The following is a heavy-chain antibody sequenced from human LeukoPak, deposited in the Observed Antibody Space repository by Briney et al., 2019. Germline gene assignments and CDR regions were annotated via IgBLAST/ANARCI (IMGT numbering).Heavy chain of an antibody. CDR1: GFTFSSYA. CDR3: ASRYYYDSSGYFGSVFGSFDY. V-gene: IGHV3-23*01. D-gene: IGHD3-22*01. J-gene: IGHJ4*02. CDR2: ISGSGGST. Sequence: GGSLRLSCAASGFTFSSYAMSRVRQAPGKGLEWVSAISGSGGSTYYADSVKGRFTISRDNSKNTLYLQMNSLRAEDTAVYYCASRYYYDSSGYFGSVFGSFDYWGQGTLVTVSS.